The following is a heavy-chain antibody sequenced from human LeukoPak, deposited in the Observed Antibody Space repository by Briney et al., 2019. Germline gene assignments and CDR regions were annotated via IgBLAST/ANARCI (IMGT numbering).Heavy chain of an antibody. CDR2: IKQDGSET. V-gene: IGHV3-7*03. Sequence: GGSLRLSWAASGFTFSSYWMSWVRQAPGKGLEWVANIKQDGSETYYVDSVKGRFTISRDNAKNSLYLQMNSLRAEDTAVYYCARGFYPDRTMIVVVVDYWGQGSLVTVSS. CDR3: ARGFYPDRTMIVVVVDY. CDR1: GFTFSSYW. D-gene: IGHD3-22*01. J-gene: IGHJ4*02.